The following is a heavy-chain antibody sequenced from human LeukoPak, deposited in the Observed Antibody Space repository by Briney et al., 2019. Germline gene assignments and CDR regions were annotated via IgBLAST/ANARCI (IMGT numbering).Heavy chain of an antibody. CDR3: ARGAYHDSSGYGSEYFQH. Sequence: GASVKVSCKVSGYALTELSMHWVRQAPGKGLEWMGGFDPEDGETIYAQKFQGRVTMTEDTSTDTAYMELSSLRSEDTAVYYCARGAYHDSSGYGSEYFQHWGQGTLVTVSS. CDR1: GYALTELS. V-gene: IGHV1-24*01. D-gene: IGHD3-22*01. CDR2: FDPEDGET. J-gene: IGHJ1*01.